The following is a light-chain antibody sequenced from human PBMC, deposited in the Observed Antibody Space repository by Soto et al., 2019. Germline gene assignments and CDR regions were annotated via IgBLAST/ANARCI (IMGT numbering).Light chain of an antibody. CDR3: QQLNSYPRALT. J-gene: IGKJ4*01. Sequence: DIQLTQSPSFLSASVGNRVTITCRASQGISSYLAWYQQKPGKAPKLLIYAASTLQSGVPSRFSGSGSGTEFTLTISSLQPEDFATYYRQQLNSYPRALTFGGGTKV. CDR2: AAS. V-gene: IGKV1-9*01. CDR1: QGISSY.